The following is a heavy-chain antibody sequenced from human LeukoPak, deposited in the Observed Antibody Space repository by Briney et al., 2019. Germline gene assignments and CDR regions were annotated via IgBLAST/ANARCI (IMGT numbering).Heavy chain of an antibody. D-gene: IGHD6-13*01. CDR3: ARRQGSSLSYHFDY. V-gene: IGHV3-30*04. CDR1: GFTFSSYA. J-gene: IGHJ4*02. CDR2: ISYDGSNK. Sequence: PGGSLRLSCAASGFTFSSYAMHWVRQAPGKGLEWVAVISYDGSNKYYADSVKGRFTISRDNSKNTLYLQMNSLRAEDTAVYYCARRQGSSLSYHFDYWGQGTLVTVSS.